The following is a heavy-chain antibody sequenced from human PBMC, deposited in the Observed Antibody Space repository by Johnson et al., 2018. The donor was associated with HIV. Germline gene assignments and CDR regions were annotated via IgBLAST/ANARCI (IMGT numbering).Heavy chain of an antibody. CDR3: ARELVVITADDAFDI. D-gene: IGHD2-21*01. V-gene: IGHV3-30*04. CDR1: GFTFSSYA. J-gene: IGHJ3*02. CDR2: ISYDGSNK. Sequence: QVQLMESGGGVVQPGRSLRLSCAASGFTFSSYAMHWVRQAPGKGLEWVAVISYDGSNKYYADSVKGRFTISRDNSKNTLYLQMNSLRAEDTAVYYCARELVVITADDAFDIWGQGTMVTVSS.